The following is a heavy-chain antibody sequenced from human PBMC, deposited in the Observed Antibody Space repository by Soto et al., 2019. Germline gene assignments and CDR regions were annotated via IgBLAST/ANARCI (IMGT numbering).Heavy chain of an antibody. D-gene: IGHD3-3*01. CDR3: ARGNYDFWSGYHHFDY. V-gene: IGHV4-59*01. J-gene: IGHJ4*02. CDR2: IYYSGST. CDR1: GGSISSYY. Sequence: SETLSLTCTVSGGSISSYYWSWIRQPPGKGLEWIGYIYYSGSTNYNPSLKSRVTISVDTSKNQFSLKLSSVTAADTAVYYCARGNYDFWSGYHHFDYWGQGTLVTVSS.